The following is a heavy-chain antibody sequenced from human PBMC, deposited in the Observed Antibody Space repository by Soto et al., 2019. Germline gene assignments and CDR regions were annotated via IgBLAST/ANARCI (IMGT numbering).Heavy chain of an antibody. J-gene: IGHJ4*02. CDR2: IYYSGST. D-gene: IGHD3-22*01. Sequence: PSETLSLTCTVSGGSVSSGGYYWSWIRQHPGKGLEWIGYIYYSGSTYYNPSLKSRVTISVDTSKNQFSLKLSSVTAADTAVYYCARDRVYDSSGYGDYYFDYWGQGTLVTVSS. CDR3: ARDRVYDSSGYGDYYFDY. CDR1: GGSVSSGGYY. V-gene: IGHV4-31*03.